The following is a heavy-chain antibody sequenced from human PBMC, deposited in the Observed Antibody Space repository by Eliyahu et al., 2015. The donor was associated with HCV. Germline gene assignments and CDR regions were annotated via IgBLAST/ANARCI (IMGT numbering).Heavy chain of an antibody. CDR1: XXPISGYS. CDR3: ARDASGWPRFDY. D-gene: IGHD6-25*01. J-gene: IGHJ4*02. CDR2: IYTSGST. Sequence: QVQLQESGPGLVRPSETLSLTCTVSXXPISGYSWXWIRQPAGKGLEWIGRIYTSGSTNYXPSLKXRVTMSVDTSANQFSLKLSSVTAADTAVFYCARDASGWPRFDYWGRGTLVTVSS. V-gene: IGHV4-4*07.